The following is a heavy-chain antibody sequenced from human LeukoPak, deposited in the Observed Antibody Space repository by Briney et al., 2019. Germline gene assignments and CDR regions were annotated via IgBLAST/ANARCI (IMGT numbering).Heavy chain of an antibody. D-gene: IGHD2-8*01. CDR3: ARGSVMAAPHAHAFDI. CDR2: IYYSGST. J-gene: IGHJ3*02. V-gene: IGHV4-59*01. CDR1: GGSISSYY. Sequence: SETLSLTCTVSGGSISSYYWSWIRQPPGKGLEWIGYIYYSGSTNYNPSLKSRVTISVDTSKNQFSLKLSSVTAADTAVYYCARGSVMAAPHAHAFDIWGQGTMVTVSS.